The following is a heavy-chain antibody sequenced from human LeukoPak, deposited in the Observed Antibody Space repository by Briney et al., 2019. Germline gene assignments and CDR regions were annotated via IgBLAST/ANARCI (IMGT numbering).Heavy chain of an antibody. CDR2: IYPGDSDT. D-gene: IGHD6-6*01. V-gene: IGHV5-51*01. CDR3: ARRLYSSSAGYYFDY. J-gene: IGHJ4*02. Sequence: GESLKISCKGSGYSFTSYWIGWVRQMPGKGPEWMGIIYPGDSDTRYSPSFQGQVTISADKSISTAYLQWSGLKASDTAMYYCARRLYSSSAGYYFDYWGQGTLVTVSS. CDR1: GYSFTSYW.